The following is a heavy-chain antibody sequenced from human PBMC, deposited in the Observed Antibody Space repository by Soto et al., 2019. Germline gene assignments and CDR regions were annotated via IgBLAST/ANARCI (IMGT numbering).Heavy chain of an antibody. V-gene: IGHV4-30-2*01. CDR3: ASAKGYDSSGYYDAFDI. CDR2: IYHSGST. J-gene: IGHJ3*02. Sequence: SETLSLTCAVSGGSISSGGYSWSWIRQPPGKGLEWIGYIYHSGSTYYNPSLKSRVTISVDRSKNQFSLKLSPVTAADTAVYYCASAKGYDSSGYYDAFDIWGQGTMVTVSS. CDR1: GGSISSGGYS. D-gene: IGHD3-22*01.